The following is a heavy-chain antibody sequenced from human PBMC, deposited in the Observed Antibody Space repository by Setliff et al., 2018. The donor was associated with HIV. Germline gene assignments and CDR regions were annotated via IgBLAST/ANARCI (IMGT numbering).Heavy chain of an antibody. CDR3: ARGRTQWPNYNYFDP. V-gene: IGHV4-61*02. CDR2: IYSNGNT. J-gene: IGHJ5*02. Sequence: SETLSLTCTVSGGSISSRSYYWSWLRQPAGKGLEWIGRIYSNGNTDYNPSLKSRVTISEDTSKNQFSLKVNSVTAADTAVYYCARGRTQWPNYNYFDPWGLGTLVTVSS. CDR1: GGSISSRSYY. D-gene: IGHD6-19*01.